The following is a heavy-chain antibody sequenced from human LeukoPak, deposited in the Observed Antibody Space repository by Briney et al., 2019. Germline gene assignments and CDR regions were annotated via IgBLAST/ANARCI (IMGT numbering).Heavy chain of an antibody. CDR3: AKEGGVYSTPYYMDV. V-gene: IGHV3-48*03. D-gene: IGHD1-26*01. CDR2: ISSSGSPI. CDR1: GFTFSTYE. Sequence: GGSLRLSCAASGFTFSTYEMNWVRQAPGKGLEWVSYISSSGSPIYYADSVKGRFTISRDNAKNSLYLQMNSLRAEDTAVYYCAKEGGVYSTPYYMDVWGKGTTVTVSS. J-gene: IGHJ6*03.